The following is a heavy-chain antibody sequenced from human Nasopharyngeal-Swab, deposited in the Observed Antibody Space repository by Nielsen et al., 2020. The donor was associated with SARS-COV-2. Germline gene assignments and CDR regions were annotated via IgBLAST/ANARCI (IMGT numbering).Heavy chain of an antibody. Sequence: SETLSLTCAVYGGSFTTYYWSWIRQPPGKGLEWIGEINHSGSTNYNPSLKSRVTISVDTSKNQFPLKPSSVTAADTAVYYCVRSSSWYYFDYWAQGTQVTVSS. D-gene: IGHD6-13*01. CDR3: VRSSSWYYFDY. CDR2: INHSGST. J-gene: IGHJ4*02. CDR1: GGSFTTYY. V-gene: IGHV4-34*01.